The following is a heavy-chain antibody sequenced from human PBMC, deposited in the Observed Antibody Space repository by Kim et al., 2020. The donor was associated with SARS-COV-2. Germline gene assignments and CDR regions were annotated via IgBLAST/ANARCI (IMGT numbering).Heavy chain of an antibody. J-gene: IGHJ4*02. CDR3: ARVPQDTAIFDY. Sequence: GGSLRLSCAASGFTVSSNYMSWVRQAPGKGLEWVSVIYSGGSTYYADSVKGRFTISRDNSKNTLYLQMNSLRAEDTAVYYCARVPQDTAIFDYWGQGTLVTVSS. V-gene: IGHV3-66*01. CDR1: GFTVSSNY. D-gene: IGHD2-15*01. CDR2: IYSGGST.